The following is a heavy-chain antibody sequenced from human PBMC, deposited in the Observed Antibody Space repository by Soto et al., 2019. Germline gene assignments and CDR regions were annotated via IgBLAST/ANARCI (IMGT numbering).Heavy chain of an antibody. CDR1: GFTVSSNY. CDR3: AKHSGPYYFDS. Sequence: PGGSLRLSCAASGFTVSSNYMSWVRQAPGKGLEWVSVFFSGDSSYYADSVKGRFTISRDNSKNTLFLQMNSLRAEDTAVYYCAKHSGPYYFDSWGQGTLVTVSS. CDR2: FFSGDSS. V-gene: IGHV3-66*04. J-gene: IGHJ4*02.